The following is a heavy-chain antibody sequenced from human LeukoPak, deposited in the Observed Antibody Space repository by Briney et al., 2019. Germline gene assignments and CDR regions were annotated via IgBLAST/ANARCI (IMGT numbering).Heavy chain of an antibody. D-gene: IGHD3-16*01. V-gene: IGHV3-11*04. CDR3: ARLRSYGYYYDGMDV. CDR1: GFTVRDGY. J-gene: IGHJ6*02. CDR2: ITSSGSTK. Sequence: PGGSLRLPCAASGFTVRDGYMNWVRQAPGKGLEWVSYITSSGSTKYYADSVKGRFTISRDNAKNSLYLQMNSLRAEDTAVYYCARLRSYGYYYDGMDVWGQGTTVTVSS.